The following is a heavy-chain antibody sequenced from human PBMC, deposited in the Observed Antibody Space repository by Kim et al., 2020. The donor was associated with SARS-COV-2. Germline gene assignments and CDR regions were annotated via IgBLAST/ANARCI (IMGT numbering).Heavy chain of an antibody. V-gene: IGHV3-15*01. D-gene: IGHD2-8*02. J-gene: IGHJ4*02. CDR3: TTENSVTGNFDC. Sequence: DYAAHVKGRFTISRYDSKNTLYQQMNSLKTEDTGVYYCTTENSVTGNFDCWGQGTLVTVSS.